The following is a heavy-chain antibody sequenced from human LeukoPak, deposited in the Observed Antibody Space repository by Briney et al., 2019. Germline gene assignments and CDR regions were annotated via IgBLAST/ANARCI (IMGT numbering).Heavy chain of an antibody. V-gene: IGHV4-30-2*01. J-gene: IGHJ5*02. CDR2: IYHSGST. CDR1: GGSISSGGYS. CDR3: ARVSPSMTGGFDP. Sequence: SQTLSLTCAVSGGSISSGGYSWSWIRQPPGKGLEWIGYIYHSGSTYYNPSLKSRVTISVDRSKNQFSLKLSSVTAADTAVYYCARVSPSMTGGFDPWGQGTLVTVSS.